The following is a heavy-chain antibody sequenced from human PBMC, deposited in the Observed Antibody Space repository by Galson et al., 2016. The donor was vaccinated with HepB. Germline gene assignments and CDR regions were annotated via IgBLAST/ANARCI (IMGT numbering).Heavy chain of an antibody. CDR1: GYTFTSYG. J-gene: IGHJ2*01. D-gene: IGHD3-3*01. V-gene: IGHV1-18*01. CDR2: ISAYNGNT. CDR3: ARDGEYYDFWSGWDSRYFVL. Sequence: SVKVSCKASGYTFTSYGISWVRQAPGQGLEWMGWISAYNGNTNYAQKLQGRVTMTTDTSTSTAYMGLRSLRSDDTAVYYCARDGEYYDFWSGWDSRYFVLWGRGTLVTVSS.